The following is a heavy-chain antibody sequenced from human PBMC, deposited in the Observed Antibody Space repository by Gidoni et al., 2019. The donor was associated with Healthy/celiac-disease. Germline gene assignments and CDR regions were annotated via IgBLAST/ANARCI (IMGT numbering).Heavy chain of an antibody. CDR3: ARDSVYGDYGGSGAFDI. CDR2: SNPNSGGT. Sequence: QVQLVQSGAEVKTPGASVKVSCKASGYTLTDNYMHWVRQAPGQGLEWLGWSNPNSGGTNYAQKFQGWVTMTRDTSISTAYMELSRLRSDDTAVYYCARDSVYGDYGGSGAFDIWGQGTMVTVSS. D-gene: IGHD4-17*01. CDR1: GYTLTDNY. J-gene: IGHJ3*02. V-gene: IGHV1-2*04.